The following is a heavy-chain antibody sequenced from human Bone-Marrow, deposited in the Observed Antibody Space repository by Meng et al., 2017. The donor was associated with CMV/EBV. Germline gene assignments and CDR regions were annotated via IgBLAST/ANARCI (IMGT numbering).Heavy chain of an antibody. CDR2: INHRGST. J-gene: IGHJ4*02. D-gene: IGHD1-1*01. Sequence: SETLSLTCAVYGVSFSGYYWSWIRQPPGKGLEWIGEINHRGSTNYNPSLKSRITISVDTSKNQFSLKLSSVTAADTAVYYCARASEETEFDYWGQGTLVTVSS. V-gene: IGHV4-34*01. CDR3: ARASEETEFDY. CDR1: GVSFSGYY.